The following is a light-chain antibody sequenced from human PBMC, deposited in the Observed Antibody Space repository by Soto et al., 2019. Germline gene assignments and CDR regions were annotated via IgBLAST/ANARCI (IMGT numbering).Light chain of an antibody. Sequence: QSVLTQPPSASGTPGQRVTVSCSGSRSNIGRNSVSWYKQLPGTAPKLIISNNNQRPSGVPDRFSGSKSGTSASLAISRLQSEDEADYYCGALDGSLIGAVFGGGTQLTVL. CDR3: GALDGSLIGAV. CDR2: NNN. CDR1: RSNIGRNS. V-gene: IGLV1-44*01. J-gene: IGLJ7*01.